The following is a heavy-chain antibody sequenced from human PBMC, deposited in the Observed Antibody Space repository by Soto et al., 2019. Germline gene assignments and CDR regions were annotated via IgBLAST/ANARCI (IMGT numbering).Heavy chain of an antibody. CDR3: AKDSNKYSSSLRGRYFDY. D-gene: IGHD4-4*01. J-gene: IGHJ4*02. Sequence: PGGSLRISCAASGFPFISYVMAWVRQAPGEGLEWVSGISGGGSNTFYADSVKGRFTISRDNSKNTLLLQMNSLGAEDTAVYYCAKDSNKYSSSLRGRYFDYWGQGIGVTVSS. CDR2: ISGGGSNT. V-gene: IGHV3-23*01. CDR1: GFPFISYV.